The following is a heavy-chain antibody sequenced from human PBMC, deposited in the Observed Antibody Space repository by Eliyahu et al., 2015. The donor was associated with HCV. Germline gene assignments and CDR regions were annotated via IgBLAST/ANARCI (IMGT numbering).Heavy chain of an antibody. CDR3: ATGEQWLPNDY. J-gene: IGHJ4*02. D-gene: IGHD6-19*01. CDR1: GYTFTSYL. Sequence: QVQLVQSGAEVKKPGASVKVSCKASGYTFTSYLMHWVRQAPGQGLEWMGVINPSGGGTSYAQKFQGRVTMTRDTSTSTVYMDLSSLRSEDTAVYYCATGEQWLPNDYWGQGTLVTVSS. V-gene: IGHV1-46*01. CDR2: INPSGGGT.